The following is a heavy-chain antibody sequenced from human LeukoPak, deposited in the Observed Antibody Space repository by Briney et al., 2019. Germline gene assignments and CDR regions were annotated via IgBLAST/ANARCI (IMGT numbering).Heavy chain of an antibody. Sequence: GGSLRLSCAASGFTFSSYSMNWVRQAPGKGLEWVSSISSSSSYKYYADSVKGRFTISRDNAKNSPYLQMNSMSADDTAVYYCARVHGGCSSTSCYVDYWGQGTLVTVSS. J-gene: IGHJ4*02. CDR2: ISSSSSYK. CDR1: GFTFSSYS. V-gene: IGHV3-21*01. CDR3: ARVHGGCSSTSCYVDY. D-gene: IGHD2-2*01.